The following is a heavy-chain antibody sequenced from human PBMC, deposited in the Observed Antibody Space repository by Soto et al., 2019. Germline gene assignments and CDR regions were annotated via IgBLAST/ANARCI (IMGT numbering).Heavy chain of an antibody. CDR3: AREPRA. CDR1: GGSLSSYY. Sequence: ETLSLTCVDSGGSLSSYYWSWIRQPPGKGLEWIGYIYSSGSTNYNPSLKSRVTISVDTSKNQFSLKLSSVTAADTAVYYCAREPRAWGQGTLVTVSS. J-gene: IGHJ5*02. V-gene: IGHV4-59*12. CDR2: IYSSGST.